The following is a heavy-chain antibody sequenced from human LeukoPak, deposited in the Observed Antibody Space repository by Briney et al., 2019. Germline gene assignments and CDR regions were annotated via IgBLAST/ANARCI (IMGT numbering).Heavy chain of an antibody. CDR3: ARGHHYDATGSDS. J-gene: IGHJ5*01. V-gene: IGHV1-18*01. CDR1: GYTFTNYG. D-gene: IGHD4/OR15-4a*01. Sequence: ASVKDSCKASGYTFTNYGINWMRQAPGQGREWMGWISGSSDNKKSAQKFRGRVTLTIDTSTSTAYMELRSLKSDDTAVYYCARGHHYDATGSDSWGQGTLVTVS. CDR2: ISGSSDNK.